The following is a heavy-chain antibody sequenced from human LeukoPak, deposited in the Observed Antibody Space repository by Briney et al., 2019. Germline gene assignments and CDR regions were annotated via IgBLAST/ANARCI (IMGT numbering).Heavy chain of an antibody. CDR3: ARVRGYSGYVLEYWLDP. CDR2: ISSGGYTI. J-gene: IGHJ5*02. V-gene: IGHV3-48*03. D-gene: IGHD5-12*01. CDR1: GFTFSSYD. Sequence: GGPLRLSCAASGFTFSSYDMNWVRQAPGKGLEGVSSISSGGYTIYYADYVKGRFTISRDNAKDSLFLQMNSLRGEDTAVYYCARVRGYSGYVLEYWLDPWGQGTLVTVSS.